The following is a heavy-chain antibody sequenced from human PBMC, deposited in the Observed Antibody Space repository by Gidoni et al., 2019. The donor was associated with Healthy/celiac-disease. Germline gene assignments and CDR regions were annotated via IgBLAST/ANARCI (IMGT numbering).Heavy chain of an antibody. CDR1: GGSISSSSYY. CDR3: GYSSGYYLGGAFDI. Sequence: QLQLQESGPGLVKPSETLSLTCTVSGGSISSSSYYWGWIRQPPGKGLEWSGRIYYSGSTYYNPSLTSRVTISVDTSKIQFSLKLSSVTSADTAVYYCGYSSGYYLGGAFDIWGQGTMVTVSS. J-gene: IGHJ3*02. CDR2: IYYSGST. D-gene: IGHD3-22*01. V-gene: IGHV4-39*01.